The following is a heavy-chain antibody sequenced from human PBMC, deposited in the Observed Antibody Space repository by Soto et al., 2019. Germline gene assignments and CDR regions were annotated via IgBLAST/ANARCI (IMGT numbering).Heavy chain of an antibody. CDR1: GFTFSDYA. V-gene: IGHV3-23*01. J-gene: IGHJ5*02. Sequence: EVQLLESGGGLGQPGGSLRLSCAAAGFTFSDYAMNWVRQAPGKGLEWVSAISGSGGNTYYADSVQGRFTISRDNSKNILYLQMNSLRAEDTAIYYCASGRFLEWLLPDNWFDPWGQGTLVTGSS. D-gene: IGHD3-3*01. CDR3: ASGRFLEWLLPDNWFDP. CDR2: ISGSGGNT.